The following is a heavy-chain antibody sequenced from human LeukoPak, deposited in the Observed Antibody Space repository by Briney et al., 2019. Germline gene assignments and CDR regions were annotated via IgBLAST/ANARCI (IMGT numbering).Heavy chain of an antibody. Sequence: ASVKVSCKASGYTFTGYYMHWVRQAPGQGLEWMGWINPNSGGTNYTQKFQGRVTMTRDTSISTAYMELSRLRSDDTAVYYCARDSLYYYGSGSYYNRYYMDVWGKGTTVTVSS. J-gene: IGHJ6*03. V-gene: IGHV1-2*02. CDR3: ARDSLYYYGSGSYYNRYYMDV. D-gene: IGHD3-10*01. CDR1: GYTFTGYY. CDR2: INPNSGGT.